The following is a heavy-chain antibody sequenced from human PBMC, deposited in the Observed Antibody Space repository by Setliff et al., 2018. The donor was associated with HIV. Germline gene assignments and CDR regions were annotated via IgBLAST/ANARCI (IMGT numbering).Heavy chain of an antibody. CDR2: IYSDGST. CDR3: ARSPYYYDSGGYPPDY. Sequence: GGSLRLSCAASGFTVISNYMSWVRQAPGKGLEWVSVIYSDGSTYYADSVKGRFTISRDNSKNTLYLQMNSLRAEDTAVYYCARSPYYYDSGGYPPDYWGQGTLVTVSS. V-gene: IGHV3-53*01. CDR1: GFTVISNY. J-gene: IGHJ4*02. D-gene: IGHD3-22*01.